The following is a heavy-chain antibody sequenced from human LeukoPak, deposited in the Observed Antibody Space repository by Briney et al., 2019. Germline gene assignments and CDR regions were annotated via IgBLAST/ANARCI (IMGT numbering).Heavy chain of an antibody. CDR3: ARPGQFDL. CDR2: ICVDSGTT. J-gene: IGHJ5*02. CDR1: GFTFSSYA. Sequence: GGSLRLSCAASGFTFSSYAMSWVRQAPGKGLEWVSAICVDSGTTYYGDSVKGRFTISRDNSKNSLYLQMNSLRAEDTALYYCARPGQFDLWGQGTLVTVSS. V-gene: IGHV3-23*01.